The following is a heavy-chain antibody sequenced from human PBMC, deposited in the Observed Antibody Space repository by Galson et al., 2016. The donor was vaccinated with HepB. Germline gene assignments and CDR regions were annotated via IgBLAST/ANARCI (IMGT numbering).Heavy chain of an antibody. CDR2: IIPMFGTT. Sequence: SVKVSCKASGGTFSTYAITWVRQAPGQGLEWMGGIIPMFGTTNYAQKFQGRVTISADESTSTAYMDLSSLRYEDTAGYYCARDWTVNNYFDYWGQGTLVTVSS. D-gene: IGHD1-1*01. V-gene: IGHV1-69*13. CDR3: ARDWTVNNYFDY. J-gene: IGHJ4*02. CDR1: GGTFSTYA.